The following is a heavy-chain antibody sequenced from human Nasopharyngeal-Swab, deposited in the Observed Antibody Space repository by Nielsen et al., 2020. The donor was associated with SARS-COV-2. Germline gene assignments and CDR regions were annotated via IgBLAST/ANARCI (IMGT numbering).Heavy chain of an antibody. CDR3: ARRAARDGYNYEVDP. CDR2: MSLGDFDT. V-gene: IGHV5-51*01. Sequence: GESLKISCKGSGDSFTTYWIAWVRQMPGKGLEWMGVMSLGDFDTRYSPSFQGQVTISLDKSINTAYLQWSSLRASDTAMYFCARRAARDGYNYEVDPWGQGTQVTVSS. CDR1: GDSFTTYW. D-gene: IGHD5-24*01. J-gene: IGHJ5*02.